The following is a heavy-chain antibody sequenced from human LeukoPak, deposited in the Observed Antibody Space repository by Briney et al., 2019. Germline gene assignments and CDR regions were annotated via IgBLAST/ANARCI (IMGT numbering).Heavy chain of an antibody. CDR1: GFTFSDYN. CDR2: ISSGSATI. J-gene: IGHJ4*02. D-gene: IGHD3-3*01. Sequence: PGGSLRLSCAASGFTFSDYNMNWVRQAPGKGLEWVSYISSGSATIYYADSVKGRFTISRDNAKNSLYLQMNSLRAEDTAVYYCARDTDDFINFDYWGQGTLVTVSS. V-gene: IGHV3-48*04. CDR3: ARDTDDFINFDY.